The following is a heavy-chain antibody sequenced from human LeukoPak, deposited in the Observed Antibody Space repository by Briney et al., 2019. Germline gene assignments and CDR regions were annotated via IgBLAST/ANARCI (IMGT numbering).Heavy chain of an antibody. CDR2: IIPVFRTA. V-gene: IGHV1-69*13. Sequence: ASVKVSCKASGGTFSNYAISWVRQAPGRGLEWIGGIIPVFRTANYAEKFQGRVTIIADESTNTAYMELSSLYSEDTAVYYCAGSVTYDYIWGNYHYSYFDYWGQGTLVTVSS. J-gene: IGHJ4*02. D-gene: IGHD3-16*02. CDR1: GGTFSNYA. CDR3: AGSVTYDYIWGNYHYSYFDY.